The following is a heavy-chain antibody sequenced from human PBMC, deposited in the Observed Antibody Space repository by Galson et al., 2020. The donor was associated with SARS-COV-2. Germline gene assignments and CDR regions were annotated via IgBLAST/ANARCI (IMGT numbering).Heavy chain of an antibody. D-gene: IGHD2-15*01. V-gene: IGHV1-24*01. CDR2: FDPEDGET. CDR1: GNTLTELS. J-gene: IGHJ3*02. CDR3: ATVLSSLGYCSGGNCLDGLDI. Sequence: ASVKVSCKVSGNTLTELSIHWVRQAPGKGLAWMGGFDPEDGETIYAQKFQGRVTMTEDTSTDTAYMELSSLRSEDTAVYYCATVLSSLGYCSGGNCLDGLDIWGQGTTVTVSS.